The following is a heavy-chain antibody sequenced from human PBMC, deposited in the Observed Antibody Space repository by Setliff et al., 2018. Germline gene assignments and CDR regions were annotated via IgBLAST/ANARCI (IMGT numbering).Heavy chain of an antibody. J-gene: IGHJ4*02. CDR2: IYHNGST. CDR3: TRDLGIAVAGQMDYFDY. Sequence: PSETLSLTCTVSRGSISIYYWSWIRQSPGKGLEWIGSIYHNGSTNYNPSLKSRLTISVDTSKNQFSLKLASVTAADTAVYYCTRDLGIAVAGQMDYFDYWGQGTPVTVSS. V-gene: IGHV4-59*01. CDR1: RGSISIYY. D-gene: IGHD6-19*01.